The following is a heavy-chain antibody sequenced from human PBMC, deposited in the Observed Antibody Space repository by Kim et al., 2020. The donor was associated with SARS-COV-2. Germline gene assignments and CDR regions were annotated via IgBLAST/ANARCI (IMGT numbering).Heavy chain of an antibody. CDR1: GASVRNYY. J-gene: IGHJ5*01. V-gene: IGHV4-59*02. CDR2: IYYRGST. Sequence: SETLSLTCSVSGASVRNYYWSWIRQSPGKGLEWIGNIYYRGSTKYNPSLKSRVTISVDTSKDQFSLELTSVTAADGAIYSCARDTLDYGGWFDSWGQG. CDR3: ARDTLDYGGWFDS. D-gene: IGHD4-17*01.